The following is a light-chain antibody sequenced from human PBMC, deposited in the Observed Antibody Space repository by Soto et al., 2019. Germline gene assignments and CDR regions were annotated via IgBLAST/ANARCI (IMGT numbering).Light chain of an antibody. CDR1: QSIITY. Sequence: DIQMTQSPSSLSASVGDRVTITCRASQSIITYLNWYQQKPGKAPKLLIHGASSLQSGVPSRFSGSGYGTDFSLTLNSLQPEDFASYYCQQTHSSPQSFGGGTKVEIK. CDR3: QQTHSSPQS. V-gene: IGKV1-39*01. J-gene: IGKJ4*01. CDR2: GAS.